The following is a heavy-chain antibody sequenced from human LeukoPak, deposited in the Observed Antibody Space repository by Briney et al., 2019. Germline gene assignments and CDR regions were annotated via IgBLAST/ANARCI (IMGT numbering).Heavy chain of an antibody. CDR1: GFTFSSYS. V-gene: IGHV3-21*01. CDR3: AITGGYGDQSAKPDRNYYYYYGMDV. D-gene: IGHD4-17*01. CDR2: ISSSSSYI. J-gene: IGHJ6*02. Sequence: PGGSLRLSCAASGFTFSSYSMNWVRQAPGKGLEWVSSISSSSSYIYYADSVKGRFTISRDNAKNSLYLQMNSLRAEDTAVYYCAITGGYGDQSAKPDRNYYYYYGMDVWGQGTTVTVSS.